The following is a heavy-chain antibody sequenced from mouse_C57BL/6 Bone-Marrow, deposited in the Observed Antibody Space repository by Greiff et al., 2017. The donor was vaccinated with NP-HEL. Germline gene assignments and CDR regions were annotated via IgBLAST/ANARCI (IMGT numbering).Heavy chain of an antibody. CDR3: AIYYGYDGAWFAY. CDR1: GFSLTSYG. CDR2: IWGVGST. D-gene: IGHD2-2*01. J-gene: IGHJ3*01. Sequence: VKLMESGPGLVAPSQSLSITCTVSGFSLTSYGVDWVRQSPGKGLEWLGVIWGVGSTNYNSAPKSRLSISKDNSKSQVFLKMNSLQTDDTAMYYCAIYYGYDGAWFAYWGQGTLVTVSA. V-gene: IGHV2-6*01.